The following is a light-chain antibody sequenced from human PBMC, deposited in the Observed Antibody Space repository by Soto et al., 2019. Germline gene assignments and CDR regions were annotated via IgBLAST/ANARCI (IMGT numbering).Light chain of an antibody. J-gene: IGKJ2*01. CDR2: KAS. CDR1: QSISSW. CDR3: QQYKSYPYT. Sequence: DIQMTQSPSTLSTSVGDRVTITCRASQSISSWLAWYQQKPGKAPNLLIYKASNLQSGVPSRFSGSGSGTEFTLTISSLQTDDFATYYCQQYKSYPYTFGQGTKLEIK. V-gene: IGKV1-5*03.